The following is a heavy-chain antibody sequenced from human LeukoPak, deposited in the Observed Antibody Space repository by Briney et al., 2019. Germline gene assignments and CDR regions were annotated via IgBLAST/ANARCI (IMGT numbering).Heavy chain of an antibody. Sequence: GESLQISCKGSGYSFTSYWIGWVRPLPGKGLEWMGIIYPGDSDTRYSPSFQGQVTTSADKSISTAYLQWSSLKASDTAMYYCARLFGGPRYYFDHWGQGTLVTVSS. CDR1: GYSFTSYW. V-gene: IGHV5-51*01. CDR3: ARLFGGPRYYFDH. CDR2: IYPGDSDT. D-gene: IGHD4-23*01. J-gene: IGHJ4*02.